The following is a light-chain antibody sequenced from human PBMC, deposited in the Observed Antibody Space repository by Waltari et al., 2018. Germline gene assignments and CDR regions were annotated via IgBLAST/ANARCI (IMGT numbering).Light chain of an antibody. V-gene: IGLV1-44*01. J-gene: IGLJ2*01. CDR1: DSNIGGNS. CDR2: NND. Sequence: QSVLTQSPSASGTPEQRVTISCYGSDSNIGGNSVNWYQQLPGTAPKLLVFNNDQRPSGVPDRFSGAKSGTSASLAINGLQSEDEADYSCAAWDDSLDGVVFGGGTKLTVL. CDR3: AAWDDSLDGVV.